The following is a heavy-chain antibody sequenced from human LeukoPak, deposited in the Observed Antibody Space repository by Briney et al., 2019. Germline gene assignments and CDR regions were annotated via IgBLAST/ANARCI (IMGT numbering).Heavy chain of an antibody. CDR1: GYTFTGYY. D-gene: IGHD3-10*01. CDR3: ARWPPYGSGSYYNVRPYYHGMDV. CDR2: INPNSGGT. V-gene: IGHV1-2*02. Sequence: ASVKVSCKASGYTFTGYYMHWVRQAPGQGLEWMGWINPNSGGTNYAQKFQGRVTMTRDTSISTAYMELSRLRSDDTAVYYCARWPPYGSGSYYNVRPYYHGMDVWGQGTTVTVSS. J-gene: IGHJ6*02.